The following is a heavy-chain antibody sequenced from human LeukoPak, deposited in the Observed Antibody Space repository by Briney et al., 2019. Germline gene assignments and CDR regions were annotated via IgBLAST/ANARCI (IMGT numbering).Heavy chain of an antibody. Sequence: GGSLRLSCAASGFTFSSYAMSWVRQAPGKGLEWVSAISGSGVSTSYADSVKGRFTISRDNSKNTLYLHMNSLRAEDTAIYFCAKDPANQLLYPAHFSHWGQGTLVTVSS. CDR2: ISGSGVST. CDR3: AKDPANQLLYPAHFSH. CDR1: GFTFSSYA. J-gene: IGHJ1*01. V-gene: IGHV3-23*01. D-gene: IGHD2-2*01.